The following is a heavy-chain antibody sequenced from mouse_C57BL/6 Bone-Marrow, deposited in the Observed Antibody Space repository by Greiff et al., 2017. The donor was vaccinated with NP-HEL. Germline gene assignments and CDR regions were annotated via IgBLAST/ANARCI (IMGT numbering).Heavy chain of an antibody. Sequence: VQLQQSGPELVKPGASVKIPCKASGYTFTDYNMDWVKQSHGKSLEWIGDINPNNGGTNYNQKFKGKATLTVDKSSSTAYMELRSLTSEDTAVYYCARFGGLRAFDYWGQGTTLTVSS. CDR1: GYTFTDYN. V-gene: IGHV1-18*01. D-gene: IGHD2-4*01. J-gene: IGHJ2*01. CDR3: ARFGGLRAFDY. CDR2: INPNNGGT.